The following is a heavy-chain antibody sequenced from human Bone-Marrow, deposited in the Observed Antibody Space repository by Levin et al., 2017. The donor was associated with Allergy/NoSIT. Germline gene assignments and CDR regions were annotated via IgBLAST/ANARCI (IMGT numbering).Heavy chain of an antibody. CDR1: GFNFSNYA. CDR3: EKYVVIDGCLHH. Sequence: GESLKISCEASGFNFSNYAMAWVRQAPGKGLEWVSTVSGGGVNTYYADSMEGRFVISRDDSKNTLYLALNNLRFEDTVLYYCEKYVVIDGCLHHWGQVTLVVVSS. J-gene: IGHJ1*01. CDR2: VSGGGVNT. V-gene: IGHV3-23*01. D-gene: IGHD2-21*01.